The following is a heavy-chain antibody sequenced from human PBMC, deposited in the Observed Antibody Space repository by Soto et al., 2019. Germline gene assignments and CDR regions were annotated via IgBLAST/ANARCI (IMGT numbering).Heavy chain of an antibody. V-gene: IGHV1-8*01. CDR3: VRGDYGDYTHWFDP. CDR1: GYTFTKFD. CDR2: MNPNSGNT. J-gene: IGHJ5*02. Sequence: QVPLVQSGAEVKKPGASVRVSCKASGYTFTKFDINWVRQATGQGLEWMGWMNPNSGNTGYAQKFQGRVTMTRNTSITTAYMGLSTLRSEDKAVYYCVRGDYGDYTHWFDPWGQGTLVTVSS. D-gene: IGHD4-17*01.